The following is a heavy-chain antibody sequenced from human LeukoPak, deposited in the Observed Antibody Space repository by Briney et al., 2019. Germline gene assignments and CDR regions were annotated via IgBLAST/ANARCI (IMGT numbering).Heavy chain of an antibody. CDR3: ARRQVGLRRDLWFDP. CDR2: INHSGRT. V-gene: IGHV4-34*01. J-gene: IGHJ5*02. Sequence: PGGSLRLSCTVSGFTVSINSMSWIRQPPGKGLEWIGEINHSGRTNFNPSLKSRVTMSVDTSKNHFSLNLTSVTAADTAVYYCARRQVGLRRDLWFDPWGQGTLVTVSS. CDR1: GFTVSINS. D-gene: IGHD2-15*01.